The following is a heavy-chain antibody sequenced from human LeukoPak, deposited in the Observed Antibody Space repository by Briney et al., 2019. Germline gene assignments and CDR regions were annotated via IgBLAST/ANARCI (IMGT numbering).Heavy chain of an antibody. J-gene: IGHJ5*02. Sequence: PSETLSLTCTVSGGSISSYYWSWIRQPAGKGLEWIGRIYASGSTNYDPSLKSRVTMSVDTSKSQFSLKLISVTAADTAVYYCARDPRGIVGANHNWFDPWGQGTLVTVSS. CDR3: ARDPRGIVGANHNWFDP. CDR1: GGSISSYY. V-gene: IGHV4-4*07. CDR2: IYASGST. D-gene: IGHD1-26*01.